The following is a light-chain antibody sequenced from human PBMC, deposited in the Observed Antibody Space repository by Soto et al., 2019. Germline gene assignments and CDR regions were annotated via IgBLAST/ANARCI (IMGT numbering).Light chain of an antibody. CDR1: HNTRGY. Sequence: DIQMTQSPSSLSASVRDRVTITCRASHNTRGYLNWYQQKPGKAPKLLIYAASNLQSGIPSRFSGSGSGTDFTLTISSLQPEDFATYYCQQSYSTPPTFGGGTKVEIK. J-gene: IGKJ4*01. CDR3: QQSYSTPPT. CDR2: AAS. V-gene: IGKV1-39*01.